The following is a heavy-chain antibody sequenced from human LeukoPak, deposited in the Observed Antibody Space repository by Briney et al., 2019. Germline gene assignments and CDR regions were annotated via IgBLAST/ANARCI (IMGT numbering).Heavy chain of an antibody. D-gene: IGHD3-22*01. CDR2: ISPSGGSA. CDR1: GYTFTSYF. V-gene: IGHV1-46*01. CDR3: ARGSSGYYAPFDY. J-gene: IGHJ4*02. Sequence: ASVKVSCKASGYTFTSYFMHWGRQAPGQGLEWMGIISPSGGSATYAQKFQARVTLTKDTSTSTVYMELSSLRSEDTAVYYCARGSSGYYAPFDYWGQGTLVTVSS.